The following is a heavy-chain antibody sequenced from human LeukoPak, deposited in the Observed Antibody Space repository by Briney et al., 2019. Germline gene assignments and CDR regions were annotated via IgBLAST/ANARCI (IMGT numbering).Heavy chain of an antibody. V-gene: IGHV4-38-2*01. CDR3: AQAGTSGIAY. CDR2: IYHSGST. CDR1: GYSISSGYY. D-gene: IGHD6-19*01. J-gene: IGHJ4*02. Sequence: SETLSLTCAVSGYSISSGYYWGWIRQPPGKGLEWIGSIYHSGSTYYNPSLKSRVTISVDTSKNQFSLKLSPVTAADTAVYYCAQAGTSGIAYWGLGTLVTVSS.